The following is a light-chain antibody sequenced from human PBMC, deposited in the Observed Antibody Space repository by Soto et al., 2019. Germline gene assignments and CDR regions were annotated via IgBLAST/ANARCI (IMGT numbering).Light chain of an antibody. J-gene: IGKJ2*01. CDR3: QQSYSNPYT. V-gene: IGKV3-11*01. CDR2: DAS. CDR1: QSVSSY. Sequence: EIVLTQSPATLSLSPGERATLSCRASQSVSSYLAWYQQKPGQAPRLLIYDASNRATGIPARFSGSGSGTDFTLTISSLEPEDFATYYCQQSYSNPYTFGQGTKLEIK.